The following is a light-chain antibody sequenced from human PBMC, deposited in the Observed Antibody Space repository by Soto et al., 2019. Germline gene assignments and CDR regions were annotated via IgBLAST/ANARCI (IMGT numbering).Light chain of an antibody. V-gene: IGKV3-20*01. Sequence: EIVLTQSPGTLSLSPGKRATLSCRASQSVSSSYLAWYQQKPGRAPRLLIYGASGRATGIPDRFSGSGSGTDFTLTISRLEPEDFAVYYCQQYGSSPPVTFGQGTRLEIK. CDR2: GAS. CDR1: QSVSSSY. CDR3: QQYGSSPPVT. J-gene: IGKJ5*01.